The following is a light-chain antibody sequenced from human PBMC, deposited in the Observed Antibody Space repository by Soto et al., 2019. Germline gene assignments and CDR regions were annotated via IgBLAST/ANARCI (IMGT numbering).Light chain of an antibody. CDR2: HSS. Sequence: ETVLTQSPATLSLSPGETATLSCRASESVDIYLAWYQQKPGQAPRLLIYHSSNRATGIPARFSGSGSGTDFTLTITSLEPEDSAVYYGQQRRNWPPLTFGGGTRVEI. J-gene: IGKJ4*01. CDR1: ESVDIY. CDR3: QQRRNWPPLT. V-gene: IGKV3-11*01.